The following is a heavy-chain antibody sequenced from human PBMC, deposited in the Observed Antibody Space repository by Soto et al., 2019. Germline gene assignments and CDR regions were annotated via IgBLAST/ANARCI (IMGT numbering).Heavy chain of an antibody. CDR2: INHSGST. CDR1: GGSFSGYY. J-gene: IGHJ6*02. Sequence: LSLTCAVYGGSFSGYYWSWIRQPPGKGLEWIGEINHSGSTNYNPSLKSRVTISVDTSKNQFSLKLSSVTAADTAVYYCARGFRSSSWYGAKGMDVWGQGTTVTVSS. V-gene: IGHV4-34*01. D-gene: IGHD6-13*01. CDR3: ARGFRSSSWYGAKGMDV.